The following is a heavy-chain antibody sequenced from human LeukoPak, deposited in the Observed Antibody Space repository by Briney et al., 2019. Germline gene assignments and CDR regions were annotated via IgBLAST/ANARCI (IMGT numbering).Heavy chain of an antibody. D-gene: IGHD4-17*01. CDR1: GFTFSSYA. CDR2: ISGSGGST. J-gene: IGHJ4*02. CDR3: AKDNGFTPGGLYGDVGY. V-gene: IGHV3-23*01. Sequence: PGGSLRLSCAASGFTFSSYAMSWVRQAPGKGLEWVSAISGSGGSTYYADSVKGRFTISRDNSKNTLYLQMNSLRVEDTAVYYCAKDNGFTPGGLYGDVGYWGQGTLVTVSS.